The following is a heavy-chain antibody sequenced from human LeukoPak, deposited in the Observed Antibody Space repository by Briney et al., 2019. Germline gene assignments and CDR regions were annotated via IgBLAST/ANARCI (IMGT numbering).Heavy chain of an antibody. J-gene: IGHJ3*02. CDR2: IKEDGSEK. V-gene: IGHV3-7*01. Sequence: GGSLRLSCAASGFTFSSYWMSWVRQAPGKGLEWVGNIKEDGSEKYYVDSVKGRFTISRDNAKNSLYLQMNSLRAEDTAVYYCAREITWEVVPIWGQGTMVTVSS. CDR1: GFTFSSYW. D-gene: IGHD3-16*01. CDR3: AREITWEVVPI.